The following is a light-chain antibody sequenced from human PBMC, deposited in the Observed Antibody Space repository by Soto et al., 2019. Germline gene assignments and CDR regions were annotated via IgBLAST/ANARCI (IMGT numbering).Light chain of an antibody. CDR2: DAS. Sequence: IEVTQSPSSLAASLGDRVTITCRASQTIGTYVNWYRQKSGAAPELLIYDASTLQSGVPSRFRGGASATDFTLTISSLQPEDFATYYCLQDYNYPRTFGQGTKVDIK. V-gene: IGKV1-6*02. CDR1: QTIGTY. CDR3: LQDYNYPRT. J-gene: IGKJ1*01.